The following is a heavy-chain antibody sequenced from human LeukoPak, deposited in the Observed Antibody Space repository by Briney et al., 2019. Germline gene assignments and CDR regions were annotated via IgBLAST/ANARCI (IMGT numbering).Heavy chain of an antibody. CDR1: GGTFSSYA. Sequence: ASVKVSCKASGGTFSSYAISWVRQAPGQGLEWMGWISAYNGNTNYAQKLQGRVTMTTDTSTSTAYMELRSLRSDDTAVYYCARADVGYSSGWAAFDIWGQGTMVTVSS. D-gene: IGHD6-19*01. CDR2: ISAYNGNT. CDR3: ARADVGYSSGWAAFDI. J-gene: IGHJ3*02. V-gene: IGHV1-18*01.